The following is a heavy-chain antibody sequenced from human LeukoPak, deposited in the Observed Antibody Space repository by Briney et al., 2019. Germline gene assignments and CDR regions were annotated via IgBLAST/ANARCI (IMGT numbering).Heavy chain of an antibody. CDR2: IYPGDSDT. Sequence: GESLKISCKGSGYSFTSYWIGWVRQMPGKGLEWMGIIYPGDSDTRYSPSFQSQVTISADKSISTAYLQWSSLKASDTAMYYCARHNRIAVAATMERWFDPWGQGTLVTVSS. CDR1: GYSFTSYW. CDR3: ARHNRIAVAATMERWFDP. V-gene: IGHV5-51*01. D-gene: IGHD6-19*01. J-gene: IGHJ5*02.